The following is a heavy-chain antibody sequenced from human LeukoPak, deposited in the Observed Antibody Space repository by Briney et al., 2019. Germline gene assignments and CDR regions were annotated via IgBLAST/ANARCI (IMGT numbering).Heavy chain of an antibody. J-gene: IGHJ4*02. Sequence: PGGSLRLSCAASGFTFSDYYMCWIRQAPGKGLEWVSYISSSSSYTNYADSVKGRFTIPRDNAKNSLYLQMNSLRAEDTAVYYCARKPTYYDILTGYFDYWGQGTLVTVSS. D-gene: IGHD3-9*01. CDR1: GFTFSDYY. CDR2: ISSSSSYT. V-gene: IGHV3-11*06. CDR3: ARKPTYYDILTGYFDY.